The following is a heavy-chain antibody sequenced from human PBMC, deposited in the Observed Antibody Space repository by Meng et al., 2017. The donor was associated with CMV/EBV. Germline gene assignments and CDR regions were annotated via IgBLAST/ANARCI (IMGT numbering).Heavy chain of an antibody. D-gene: IGHD2-2*01. J-gene: IGHJ5*02. CDR1: GGTFSSYA. V-gene: IGHV1-69*05. CDR2: IIPIFGTA. Sequence: SVQVSCKASGGTFSSYAISWVRQAPGQGLEWMGGIIPIFGTANYAQKFQGRVTITTDESTSTAYMELSSLRSEDTAVYYCARAAIVVVPAAPETENWFDPWGQGTLVTVSS. CDR3: ARAAIVVVPAAPETENWFDP.